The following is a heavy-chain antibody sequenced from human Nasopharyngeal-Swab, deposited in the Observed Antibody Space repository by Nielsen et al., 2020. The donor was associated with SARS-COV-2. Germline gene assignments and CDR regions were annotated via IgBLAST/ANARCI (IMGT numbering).Heavy chain of an antibody. D-gene: IGHD1-1*01. CDR3: AKEEVSTTGTRDYYYYYMDV. V-gene: IGHV3-30-3*01. CDR1: GFTFSSYA. J-gene: IGHJ6*03. CDR2: ISYDGSNK. Sequence: GESLKISCAASGFTFSSYAMHWVRQAPGKGLEWVAVISYDGSNKYYADSVKGRFTISRDNSKNTLYLQMNSLRAEDTAVYYCAKEEVSTTGTRDYYYYYMDVWGKGTTVTVSS.